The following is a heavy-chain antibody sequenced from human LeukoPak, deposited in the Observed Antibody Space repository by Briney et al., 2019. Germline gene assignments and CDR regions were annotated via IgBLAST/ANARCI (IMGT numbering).Heavy chain of an antibody. D-gene: IGHD5-18*01. CDR2: ISGRGGST. Sequence: GGSLRLSCAASGFTFSSYAMSWVRQAPGKGLEWVSAISGRGGSTYYADSVKGRFTISRDNSKNTLYLQMNSLRAEDTAVYYCAKDSGYSYGQPPHFDYWGQGTLVTVSS. V-gene: IGHV3-23*01. J-gene: IGHJ4*02. CDR1: GFTFSSYA. CDR3: AKDSGYSYGQPPHFDY.